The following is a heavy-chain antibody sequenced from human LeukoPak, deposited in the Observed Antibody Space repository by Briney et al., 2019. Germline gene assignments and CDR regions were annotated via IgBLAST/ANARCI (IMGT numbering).Heavy chain of an antibody. V-gene: IGHV1-69*13. CDR1: AGTFSSYA. CDR3: ARDYGGNSGGDY. Sequence: ASVKVSCKASAGTFSSYAISWVRQAPGQGLEWMGGIIPIFGTANYAQKFQGRVTITADESTSTAYMELSSLRSEDTAVYYCARDYGGNSGGDYWGQGTLVTVSS. J-gene: IGHJ4*02. CDR2: IIPIFGTA. D-gene: IGHD4-23*01.